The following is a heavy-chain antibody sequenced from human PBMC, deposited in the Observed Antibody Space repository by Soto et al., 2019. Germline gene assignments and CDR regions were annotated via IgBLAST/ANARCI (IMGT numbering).Heavy chain of an antibody. D-gene: IGHD3-10*01. CDR1: GYTFTSYA. CDR2: INAGNGNT. V-gene: IGHV1-3*01. J-gene: IGHJ6*02. Sequence: ASVKVSCKASGYTFTSYAMHWVRQAPGQRLEWMGWINAGNGNTKYSQKFQGRVTITRDTSASTAYMELSSLRSEDTAVYYCASGQTVVGSGSYYWGDPDLSGYGMDVWGQGTTVTVS. CDR3: ASGQTVVGSGSYYWGDPDLSGYGMDV.